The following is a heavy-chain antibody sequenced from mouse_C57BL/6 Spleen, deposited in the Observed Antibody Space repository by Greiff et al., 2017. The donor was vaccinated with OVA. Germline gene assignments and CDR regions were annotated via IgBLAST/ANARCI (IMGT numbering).Heavy chain of an antibody. Sequence: EVQLQQSGAELVRPGASVKLSCTASGFNINDDYMHWVKQRPEQGLEWIGWIDPENGDTEYASKFQGKATITADTSSNTAYLQLSSLTSEDTAVYYCVYSNYVGFAYWGQGTLVTVSA. D-gene: IGHD2-5*01. J-gene: IGHJ3*01. V-gene: IGHV14-4*01. CDR3: VYSNYVGFAY. CDR2: IDPENGDT. CDR1: GFNINDDY.